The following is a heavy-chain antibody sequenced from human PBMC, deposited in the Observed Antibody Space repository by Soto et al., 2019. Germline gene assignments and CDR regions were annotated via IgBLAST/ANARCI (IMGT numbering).Heavy chain of an antibody. CDR1: GYTFSSYH. V-gene: IGHV1-18*01. Sequence: QIQLVQSGAEVKKPGASVKVSCKASGYTFSSYHITWVRQAPGQGLEWMGWISAYNGNTNYAQNLQGRVTMTTDPSTSTAYMELRSLRSDDTAVYFCARDLPPVDYWGQGTLVTVSS. J-gene: IGHJ4*02. CDR3: ARDLPPVDY. CDR2: ISAYNGNT.